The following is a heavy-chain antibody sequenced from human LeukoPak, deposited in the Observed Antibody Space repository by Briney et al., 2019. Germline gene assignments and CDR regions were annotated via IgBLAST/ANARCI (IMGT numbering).Heavy chain of an antibody. V-gene: IGHV3-30*02. CDR3: AKDGDDSIDY. Sequence: AGGSLRLSCAASEFTFSTYGIHWVRQAPGKGLEWVAFIRYDGSTKYYTDSVKGRFTISRDNSRDTLYLQMNSLRAEDTAVYYCAKDGDDSIDYWGQGTLVTVSS. CDR1: EFTFSTYG. CDR2: IRYDGSTK. J-gene: IGHJ4*02. D-gene: IGHD3-22*01.